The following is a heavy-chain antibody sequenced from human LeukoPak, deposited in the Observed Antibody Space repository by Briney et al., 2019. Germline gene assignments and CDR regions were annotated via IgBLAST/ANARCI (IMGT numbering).Heavy chain of an antibody. D-gene: IGHD6-13*01. Sequence: SETLSLTCTVSGGSISSSSYCWGWIRQPPGKGLEWIGSIYHSGSTYYNPSLKSRVTIAVETSKNQFSLKLSSVTAADTAVYYCARDEAAGTDYYYYYMDVWGKGTTVTVSS. CDR2: IYHSGST. CDR3: ARDEAAGTDYYYYYMDV. J-gene: IGHJ6*03. CDR1: GGSISSSSYC. V-gene: IGHV4-39*07.